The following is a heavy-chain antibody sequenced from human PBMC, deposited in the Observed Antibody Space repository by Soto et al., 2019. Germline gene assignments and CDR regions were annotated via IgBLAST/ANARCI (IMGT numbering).Heavy chain of an antibody. D-gene: IGHD3-22*01. Sequence: QVQLQESGPGLVKPSQTLSLTCTVSGGSISSGDYYWSWIRQPPGKGLEWIGYIYYSGSTYYNPYLKSRVTTSVDTAKNQSSLRLSSVTAADTAVYYCAREGAGDSSGGGAFDIWGQGTMVTVSS. J-gene: IGHJ3*02. V-gene: IGHV4-30-4*01. CDR1: GGSISSGDYY. CDR2: IYYSGST. CDR3: AREGAGDSSGGGAFDI.